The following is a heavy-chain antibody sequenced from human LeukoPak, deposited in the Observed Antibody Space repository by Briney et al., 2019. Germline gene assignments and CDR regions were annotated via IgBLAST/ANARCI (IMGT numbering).Heavy chain of an antibody. CDR3: AREPYRYCSGGSCYPYNWFDP. CDR1: GGSISSGGYY. Sequence: SQTPSLTCTVSGGSISSGGYYWSWIRQHPGKGLEWIGYIYYSGSTYYNPSLKSRVTISVDTSKNQFSPKLSSVTAADTAVYYCAREPYRYCSGGSCYPYNWFDPWGQGTLVTVSS. J-gene: IGHJ5*02. D-gene: IGHD2-15*01. CDR2: IYYSGST. V-gene: IGHV4-31*03.